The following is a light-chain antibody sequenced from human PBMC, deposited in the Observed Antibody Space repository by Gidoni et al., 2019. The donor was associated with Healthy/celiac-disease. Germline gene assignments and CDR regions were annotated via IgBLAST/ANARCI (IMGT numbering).Light chain of an antibody. CDR1: RSDVGGYNY. V-gene: IGLV2-14*01. CDR2: DVS. J-gene: IGLJ3*02. CDR3: SSYTSISTPWV. Sequence: QSALTQPASGSGSTGQSITISCTGTRSDVGGYNYGSWCQQHPVKAPTLMIYDVSNLPPVVSNRFSCSNPGNTASLTISGRQADDEADYYCSSYTSISTPWVFGGGTKLTVL.